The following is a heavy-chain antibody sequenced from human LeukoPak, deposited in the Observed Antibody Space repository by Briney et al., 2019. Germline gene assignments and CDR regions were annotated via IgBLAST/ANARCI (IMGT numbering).Heavy chain of an antibody. J-gene: IGHJ4*02. CDR3: AKGEYYYESSGYPGN. D-gene: IGHD3-22*01. V-gene: IGHV3-30*02. CDR1: GFIISNCG. Sequence: GGSLRLSCAASGFIISNCGMHWVRQAPGKGLEWVAVIWYDGSTKFYADSVKGRFTISRDNTKNTLYLQMNSLRTEDTAVYYCAKGEYYYESSGYPGNWGQGTLVTVSS. CDR2: IWYDGSTK.